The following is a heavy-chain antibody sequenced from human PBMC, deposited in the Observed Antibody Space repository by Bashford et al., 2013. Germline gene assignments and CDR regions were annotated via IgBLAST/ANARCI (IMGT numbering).Heavy chain of an antibody. CDR2: IYFSGST. J-gene: IGHJ2*01. V-gene: IGHV4-31*03. CDR1: GGSINSGGYY. Sequence: SETLSLTCTVSGGSINSGGYYWSWVRQHPGMGLEWIGYIYFSGSTYYNPSLKSRVTISLDTSKNQFSLKLTSMTAADTAVYYCARDALREEHGGSPWHFDLWGRGTLVTVSS. CDR3: ARDALREEHGGSPWHFDL. D-gene: IGHD4-23*01.